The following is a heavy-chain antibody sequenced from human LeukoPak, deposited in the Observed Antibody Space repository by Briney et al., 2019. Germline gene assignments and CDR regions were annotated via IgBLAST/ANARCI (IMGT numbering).Heavy chain of an antibody. D-gene: IGHD1-1*01. CDR1: GASFSTNY. Sequence: PSETLSLTCSVSGASFSTNYWSWIRQPPGRGLEWIGYVLDSGSTNYNPSLKSRVTISVDTSTKQFSLRLSSVTAADTAVYYCARLYQQSKWKYYYYYMDVWGKGTAVTVSS. J-gene: IGHJ6*03. CDR3: ARLYQQSKWKYYYYYMDV. CDR2: VLDSGST. V-gene: IGHV4-59*01.